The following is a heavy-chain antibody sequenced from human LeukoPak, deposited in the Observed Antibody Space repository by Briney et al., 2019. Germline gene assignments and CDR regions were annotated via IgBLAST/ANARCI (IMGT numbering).Heavy chain of an antibody. D-gene: IGHD3-10*01. J-gene: IGHJ6*02. CDR1: GYTFTSYY. CDR2: INPSGGST. Sequence: ASVKVSCTASGYTFTSYYMHWVRQAPGQGLEWMGIINPSGGSTSYAQKFQGRVTMTRDTSTSTVYMELSSLRSEDTAVYYCARQQTVVRGSYYYYYYGMDVWGQGTTVTVSS. V-gene: IGHV1-46*01. CDR3: ARQQTVVRGSYYYYYYGMDV.